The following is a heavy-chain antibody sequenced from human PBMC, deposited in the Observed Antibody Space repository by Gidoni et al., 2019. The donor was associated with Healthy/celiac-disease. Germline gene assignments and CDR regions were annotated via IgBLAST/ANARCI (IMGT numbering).Heavy chain of an antibody. CDR3: GRGFDSLGPVTMFGVVTDAFDI. Sequence: QVQLFASGGGLLQPGTSLRLSCAASGSTFSSYGMLCVREAPGKGLAGGAGRWYDGSNEYYADCVKGRFTISRDNSKNTLYLQMNSRRAEDRAVYYWGRGFDSLGPVTMFGVVTDAFDIWGQGTMVTVSS. J-gene: IGHJ3*02. D-gene: IGHD3-3*01. CDR2: RWYDGSNE. V-gene: IGHV3-33*01. CDR1: GSTFSSYG.